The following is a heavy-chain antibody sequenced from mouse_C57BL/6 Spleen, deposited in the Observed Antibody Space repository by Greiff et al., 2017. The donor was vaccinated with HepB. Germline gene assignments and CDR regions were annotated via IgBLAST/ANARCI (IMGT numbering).Heavy chain of an antibody. V-gene: IGHV10-3*01. CDR3: VRDGFYYGNVWFAY. CDR1: GFTFNTYA. D-gene: IGHD2-1*01. Sequence: DVMLVESGGGLVQPKGSLKLSCAASGFTFNTYAMHWVRQAPGKGLEWVARIRSKSSNYATYYADSVKDRFTISRDDSQSMLYLQMNNLKTEDTAMYYCVRDGFYYGNVWFAYWGQGTLVTVSA. CDR2: IRSKSSNYAT. J-gene: IGHJ3*01.